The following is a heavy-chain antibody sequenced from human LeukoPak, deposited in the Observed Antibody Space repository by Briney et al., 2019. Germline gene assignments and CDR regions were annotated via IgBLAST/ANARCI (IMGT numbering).Heavy chain of an antibody. CDR2: ISAYNGNT. V-gene: IGHV1-18*01. J-gene: IGHJ4*02. D-gene: IGHD3-22*01. Sequence: ASVKVSCKASGYTFTSYGISWVRQAPGQGLEGMGWISAYNGNTNYAQKLQGRVTMTTDTSTSTAYMELRSLRSDDTAVYYCARVGCYYDSSGPRDYWGQGTLVTVSS. CDR3: ARVGCYYDSSGPRDY. CDR1: GYTFTSYG.